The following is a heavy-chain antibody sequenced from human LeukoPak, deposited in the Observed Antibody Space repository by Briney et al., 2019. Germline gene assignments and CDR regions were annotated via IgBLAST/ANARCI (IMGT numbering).Heavy chain of an antibody. J-gene: IGHJ4*02. Sequence: GASVKVSCKASGYTFTTYDINWVRQATGQGLEWMGWMNPNSGNTGYAQKFQGRVTMTRNTSISTAYMELSSLRSEDTAVYYCARGAPPLLLYYFDYWGQGALVTVSS. D-gene: IGHD2-15*01. CDR1: GYTFTTYD. V-gene: IGHV1-8*01. CDR2: MNPNSGNT. CDR3: ARGAPPLLLYYFDY.